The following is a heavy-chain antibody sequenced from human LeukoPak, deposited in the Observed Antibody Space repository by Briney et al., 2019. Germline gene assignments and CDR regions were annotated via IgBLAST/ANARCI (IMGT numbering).Heavy chain of an antibody. D-gene: IGHD3-3*01. CDR1: GFTFSSYA. CDR3: ASETAKYYDFWIGYYTDY. CDR2: ISYDGSNK. V-gene: IGHV3-30-3*01. J-gene: IGHJ4*02. Sequence: GGSLRLSCAASGFTFSSYAMHWVRQAPGKGLEWVAVISYDGSNKYYADSVKGRFTISRDNSKNTLYLQMNSLRAEDTAVYYCASETAKYYDFWIGYYTDYWGQGTLVTVSS.